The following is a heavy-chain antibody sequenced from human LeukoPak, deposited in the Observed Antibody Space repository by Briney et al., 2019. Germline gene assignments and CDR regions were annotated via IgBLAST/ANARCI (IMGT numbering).Heavy chain of an antibody. Sequence: SVKVSCKASGFTFTSSAMQWVRQARGQRLEWIGWIVVGSGNTNYAQKFQERVTITRDMSTSTAYMELSSLRSEDTAVYYCARVTPYYDILTGYYPNHYFDYWGQGTLVTVSS. CDR1: GFTFTSSA. J-gene: IGHJ4*02. V-gene: IGHV1-58*02. D-gene: IGHD3-9*01. CDR2: IVVGSGNT. CDR3: ARVTPYYDILTGYYPNHYFDY.